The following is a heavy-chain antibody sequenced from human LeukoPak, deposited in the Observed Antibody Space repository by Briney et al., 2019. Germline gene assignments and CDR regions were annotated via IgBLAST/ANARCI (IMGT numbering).Heavy chain of an antibody. CDR1: GFTFSSYG. CDR3: AKDGGVRGPDYYYYMDV. Sequence: PGGSLRLSCAASGFTFSSYGMSWVRQAPGKGLEWVSAISGSGGSTYYADSVKGRFTISRDNSKNTLYLQMNSLRAEDTAVYYCAKDGGVRGPDYYYYMDVWGKGTTVTISS. V-gene: IGHV3-23*01. D-gene: IGHD3-10*01. CDR2: ISGSGGST. J-gene: IGHJ6*03.